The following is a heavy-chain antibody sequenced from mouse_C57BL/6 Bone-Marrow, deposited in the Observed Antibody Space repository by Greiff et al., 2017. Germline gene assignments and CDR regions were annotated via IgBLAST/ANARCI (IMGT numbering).Heavy chain of an antibody. CDR1: GYTFTSYT. D-gene: IGHD1-1*01. V-gene: IGHV1-4*01. Sequence: QVQLQQSGAELARPGASVKMSCKASGYTFTSYTMHWVKQRPGQGLEWIGYINPSSGYTKYNQKFKDKATLTADKSSSTASLQLSSLTSEDSAVYYCAREDYYGSVFAYWGQGTLVTVSA. CDR3: AREDYYGSVFAY. J-gene: IGHJ3*01. CDR2: INPSSGYT.